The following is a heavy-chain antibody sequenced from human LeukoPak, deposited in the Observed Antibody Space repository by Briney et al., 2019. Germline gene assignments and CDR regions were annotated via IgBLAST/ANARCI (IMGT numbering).Heavy chain of an antibody. V-gene: IGHV1-2*06. Sequence: ASVKVSCKASGYSFTAYYMHWVRQAPGQGLEWMGRINPNSGGADYAQKFQGRVTVTRDTSISTAYMELSSLRSDDTAVYYCARVSYGDDATPFDYWGQGTLVTVSS. J-gene: IGHJ4*02. CDR2: INPNSGGA. CDR3: ARVSYGDDATPFDY. D-gene: IGHD4-17*01. CDR1: GYSFTAYY.